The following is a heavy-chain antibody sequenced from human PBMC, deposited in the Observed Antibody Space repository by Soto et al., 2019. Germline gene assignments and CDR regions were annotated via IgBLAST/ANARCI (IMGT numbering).Heavy chain of an antibody. V-gene: IGHV1-69*01. J-gene: IGHJ6*02. CDR1: GGTFSSYA. CDR3: GGIAAAGSTEYYYGMDV. Sequence: QVQLVQSGAEVKKPGSSVKVSCKASGGTFSSYAISWVRQAPGQGLDWMGGIIPIFGTATYAQKFQGRVTITADESTSTAYMELSSLRSEDTAVYYCGGIAAAGSTEYYYGMDVWGQGTTVTVSS. CDR2: IIPIFGTA. D-gene: IGHD6-13*01.